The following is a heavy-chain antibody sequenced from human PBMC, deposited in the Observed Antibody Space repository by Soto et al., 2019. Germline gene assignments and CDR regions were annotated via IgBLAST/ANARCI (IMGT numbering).Heavy chain of an antibody. CDR3: AKALYDFWSGFSYGSDV. Sequence: GSLRLSCAASGFTFSTYAISWVRQAPGKGLEWVSAISGSGDSTYYTDSVKGRFTIFRDNSKNTLYLQMNSLGAEDTAVYYCAKALYDFWSGFSYGSDVWGQGTTVTVSS. V-gene: IGHV3-23*01. CDR1: GFTFSTYA. D-gene: IGHD3-3*01. J-gene: IGHJ6*02. CDR2: ISGSGDST.